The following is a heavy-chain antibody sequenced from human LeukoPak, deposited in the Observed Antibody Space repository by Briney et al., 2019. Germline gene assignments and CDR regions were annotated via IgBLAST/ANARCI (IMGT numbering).Heavy chain of an antibody. CDR1: GFTFDDYG. Sequence: GGSLRLSCAASGFTFDDYGMSWVRQVPGKGLEWVSGINWNGRSTAYADSVKGRFTISRDNSKNTLYLQMNSLRAEDTAVYYCARRAGAYSHPYDYWGQGTLVTVSS. CDR2: INWNGRST. D-gene: IGHD4/OR15-4a*01. CDR3: ARRAGAYSHPYDY. V-gene: IGHV3-20*04. J-gene: IGHJ4*02.